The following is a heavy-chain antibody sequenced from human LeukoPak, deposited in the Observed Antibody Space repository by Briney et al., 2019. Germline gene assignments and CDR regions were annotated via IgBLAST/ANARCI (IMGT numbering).Heavy chain of an antibody. V-gene: IGHV1-2*02. J-gene: IGHJ4*02. CDR2: INPNSGGT. D-gene: IGHD3-22*01. Sequence: ASVKVSCTASGYTFTGYYMHWVRQPPGQGIEWMGWINPNSGGTNYEQKFQGRVTMTRDTSISTAYMEVSRLRSDDTAVCYCARGGSSGYYSFDYWGQGTLVTVSS. CDR3: ARGGSSGYYSFDY. CDR1: GYTFTGYY.